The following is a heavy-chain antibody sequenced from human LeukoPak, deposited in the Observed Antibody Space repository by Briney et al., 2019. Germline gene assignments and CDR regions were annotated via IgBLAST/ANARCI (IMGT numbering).Heavy chain of an antibody. J-gene: IGHJ6*03. CDR2: ISGGGGST. D-gene: IGHD5-12*01. CDR3: AKRDWIIVTSTYYYYMDV. V-gene: IGHV3-23*01. CDR1: GFTFSSFA. Sequence: PGRSLRLSCAASGFTFSSFAMSWVRQAPGKGLEWVSAISGGGGSTYYADSVKGRFTISRDNSKNTLYLQMNSLRAEDTAVYYCAKRDWIIVTSTYYYYMDVWGKGTTVTVSS.